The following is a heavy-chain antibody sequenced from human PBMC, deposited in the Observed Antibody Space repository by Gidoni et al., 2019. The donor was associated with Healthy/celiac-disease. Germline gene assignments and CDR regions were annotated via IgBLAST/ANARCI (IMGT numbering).Heavy chain of an antibody. Sequence: QVQLQQWGAGLLKPSETLSLTCAVYVGSFSGYYWSWIRQPPGKGLEWIREINHSGSTNYNPSLKSRVTISVDTSKNQFSLKLSSVTAADTAVYYCARARHCSGGSCRTPTGWFDYWGQGTLVTVSS. CDR3: ARARHCSGGSCRTPTGWFDY. CDR2: INHSGST. CDR1: VGSFSGYY. D-gene: IGHD2-15*01. J-gene: IGHJ4*02. V-gene: IGHV4-34*01.